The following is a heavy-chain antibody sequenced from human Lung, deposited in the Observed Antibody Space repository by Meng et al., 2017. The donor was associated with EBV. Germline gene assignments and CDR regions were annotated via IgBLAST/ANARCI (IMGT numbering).Heavy chain of an antibody. CDR2: IYYSGST. V-gene: IGHV4-30-4*01. CDR3: AREWCSGGSCYPDY. Sequence: QLPLRESGPGLVKPSQTLPLTCTVSGGSISSGDYYWSWIRQPPGKGLEWIGYIYYSGSTYYNPSLKSRVTISVDTSKNQFSLKLSSVTAADTAVYYCAREWCSGGSCYPDYWGQGTLVTVSS. CDR1: GGSISSGDYY. D-gene: IGHD2-15*01. J-gene: IGHJ4*02.